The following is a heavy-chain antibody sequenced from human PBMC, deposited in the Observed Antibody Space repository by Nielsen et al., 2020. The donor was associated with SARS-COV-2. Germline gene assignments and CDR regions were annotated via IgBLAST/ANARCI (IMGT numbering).Heavy chain of an antibody. CDR3: ARADPHYYGMDV. V-gene: IGHV4-4*02. Sequence: WIRQPPGKGLERIGEINHSGSTNYNPSLKSRVTISVDKSKNQFSLKLSSVTAADTAVYYCARADPHYYGMDVWGQGTSVTVSS. J-gene: IGHJ6*02. CDR2: INHSGST.